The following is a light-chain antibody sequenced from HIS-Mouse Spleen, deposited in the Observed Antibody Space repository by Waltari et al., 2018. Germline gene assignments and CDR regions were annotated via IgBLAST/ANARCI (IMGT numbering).Light chain of an antibody. CDR1: ASPKQY. Sequence: SYELTQPPSVSVSPGQTARLPCSGGASPKQYPYWYQQKSGQAPVLVIYEDSNRPSGIPERFSGSSSGTMATLTISGAQVEDEADYYCYSTDSSGNHRVFGGGTKLTVL. CDR2: EDS. CDR3: YSTDSSGNHRV. V-gene: IGLV3-10*01. J-gene: IGLJ2*01.